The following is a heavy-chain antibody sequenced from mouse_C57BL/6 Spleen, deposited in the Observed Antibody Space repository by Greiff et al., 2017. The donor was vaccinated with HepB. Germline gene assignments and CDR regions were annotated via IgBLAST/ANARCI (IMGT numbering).Heavy chain of an antibody. D-gene: IGHD2-4*01. CDR2: IDPSDSYT. CDR3: ARWGLYYDYDEGFAY. Sequence: QVQLQQSGAELVMPGASVKLSCKASGYTFTSYWMHWVKQRPGQGLEWIGEIDPSDSYTNYNQKFKGKSTLTVDKSSSTAYMQLSSLTSEDSAVYYCARWGLYYDYDEGFAYWGQGTLVTVSA. V-gene: IGHV1-69*01. J-gene: IGHJ3*01. CDR1: GYTFTSYW.